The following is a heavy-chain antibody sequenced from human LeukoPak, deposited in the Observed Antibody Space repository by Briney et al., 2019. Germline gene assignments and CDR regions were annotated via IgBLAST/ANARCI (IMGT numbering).Heavy chain of an antibody. CDR3: AKDRTKPEY. D-gene: IGHD1-1*01. CDR1: GFTFSNYD. CDR2: ISGSGGST. Sequence: GGSLRLSCAASGFTFSNYDMSWARQAPGKGLEWVSAISGSGGSTYYADSVKGRFTISRDNSKNTLYLQMNSLRGEDTAVYYCAKDRTKPEYWGQGTLVSVSS. J-gene: IGHJ4*02. V-gene: IGHV3-23*01.